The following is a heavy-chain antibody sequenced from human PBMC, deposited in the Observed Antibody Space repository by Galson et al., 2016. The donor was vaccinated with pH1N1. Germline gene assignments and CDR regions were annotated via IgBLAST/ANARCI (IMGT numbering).Heavy chain of an antibody. V-gene: IGHV4-61*02. D-gene: IGHD3-10*01. Sequence: TMSLTCTVSGGSISSSIYYWNWIRQPAGKGLEWIGRMYTSGTTTYNLSLESRVSIAVDTSKNQFSLRLSSVTAADTAVYFCARDRVALTGIFDYWGQGALVTVSS. J-gene: IGHJ4*02. CDR3: ARDRVALTGIFDY. CDR1: GGSISSSIYY. CDR2: MYTSGTT.